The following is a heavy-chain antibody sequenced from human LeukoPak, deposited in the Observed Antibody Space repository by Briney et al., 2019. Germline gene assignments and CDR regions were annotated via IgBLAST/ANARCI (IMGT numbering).Heavy chain of an antibody. J-gene: IGHJ6*03. CDR1: GGTFSSYA. V-gene: IGHV1-69*13. D-gene: IGHD3-3*01. CDR3: ARDSERFLEWLPENYYYYMDV. CDR2: IIPIFGTA. Sequence: GASVKVSCKASGGTFSSYAISWVRQAPGQGLEWMGGIIPIFGTANYAQKFQGRVTITADESTSTAYMELSSLRSEDTAVYYCARDSERFLEWLPENYYYYMDVWGKGTTVTVSS.